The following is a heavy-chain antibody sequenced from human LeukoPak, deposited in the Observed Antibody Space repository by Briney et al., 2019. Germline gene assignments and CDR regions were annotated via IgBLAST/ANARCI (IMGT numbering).Heavy chain of an antibody. Sequence: PGGSLRLSCAASGFTFSSYGMHWVRQAPGKGREGVAFIRYDGSNKYYTDSVKGRFTISRDNSKNTLYLQMNSLRAEDTAVYYCAKAQVVPAAIRYYYMDVWGKGTTVTISS. CDR1: GFTFSSYG. V-gene: IGHV3-30*02. CDR2: IRYDGSNK. CDR3: AKAQVVPAAIRYYYMDV. D-gene: IGHD2-2*01. J-gene: IGHJ6*03.